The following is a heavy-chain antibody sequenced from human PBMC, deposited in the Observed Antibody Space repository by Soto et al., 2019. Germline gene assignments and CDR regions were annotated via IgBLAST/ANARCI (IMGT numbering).Heavy chain of an antibody. Sequence: QEQLVESGGGVVKPGGSLRLSCTASGFSFSDYYMSWIRQAPGKGLECIAYISSSGNSIYYADSVKGRFTVSRDNAKNSTYLHMKSLTAEDTDMYYGVSDEDYGGTHNGFDPWGQGTLVTVSS. CDR2: ISSSGNSI. CDR1: GFSFSDYY. D-gene: IGHD4-17*01. J-gene: IGHJ5*02. CDR3: VSDEDYGGTHNGFDP. V-gene: IGHV3-11*01.